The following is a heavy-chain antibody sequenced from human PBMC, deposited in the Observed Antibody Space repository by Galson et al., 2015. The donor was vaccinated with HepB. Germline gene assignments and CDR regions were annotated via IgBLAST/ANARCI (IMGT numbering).Heavy chain of an antibody. D-gene: IGHD3-22*01. J-gene: IGHJ5*02. CDR1: GGSISSYY. V-gene: IGHV4-4*07. CDR2: IYTSGST. Sequence: SETLSLTCTVSGGSISSYYWSWIRQPAGKGLEWIGRIYTSGSTNYNPSLKSRVTMSVDTSKNQFSLKLSSVTAADTAVYYCARDYYDSSGYYPYFRWFDPWGQGTLVTVSS. CDR3: ARDYYDSSGYYPYFRWFDP.